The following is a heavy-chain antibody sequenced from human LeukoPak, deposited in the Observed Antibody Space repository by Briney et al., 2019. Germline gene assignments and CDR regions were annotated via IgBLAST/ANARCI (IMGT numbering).Heavy chain of an antibody. D-gene: IGHD2-2*02. Sequence: GGSLRLSCAASGFTVSSNYMSWVRQAPGKGLEWVSVIYSGGSTYYADSVKGRFTISRDNSKNTLYLQMNSLRAEDTAVYYCARGGVVPAAIKVLDYWGQGTLVTVSS. V-gene: IGHV3-53*05. CDR3: ARGGVVPAAIKVLDY. CDR2: IYSGGST. CDR1: GFTVSSNY. J-gene: IGHJ4*02.